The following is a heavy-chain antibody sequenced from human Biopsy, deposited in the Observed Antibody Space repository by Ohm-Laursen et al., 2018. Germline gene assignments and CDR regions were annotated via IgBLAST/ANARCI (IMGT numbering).Heavy chain of an antibody. CDR3: ARATNSTGWPYYYFYGMDV. V-gene: IGHV4-59*07. CDR2: IYYSGST. J-gene: IGHJ6*02. D-gene: IGHD2/OR15-2a*01. Sequence: PSDTLSLTCTVSGGSISSDYWSWIRQTPGKGLEWIGYIYYSGSTNYNPSLKSRVTISVDTSKNQFSLRLNSVTAADTAVYYCARATNSTGWPYYYFYGMDVWGQGTTVTVS. CDR1: GGSISSDY.